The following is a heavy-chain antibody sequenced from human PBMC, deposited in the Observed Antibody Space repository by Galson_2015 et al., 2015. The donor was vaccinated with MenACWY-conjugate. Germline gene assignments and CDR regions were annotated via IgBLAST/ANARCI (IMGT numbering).Heavy chain of an antibody. CDR1: GFTVSSKY. CDR2: IYSGFTT. V-gene: IGHV3-66*01. Sequence: SLRLSCAASGFTVSSKYMSWVRQAPGKGLECVSVIYSGFTTYYADSVKGRFTISRDNSKNTLYLQMNSLRAEDTAVYYCARDGGSNWGLDYWGPGTLVTVSS. CDR3: ARDGGSNWGLDY. D-gene: IGHD7-27*01. J-gene: IGHJ4*02.